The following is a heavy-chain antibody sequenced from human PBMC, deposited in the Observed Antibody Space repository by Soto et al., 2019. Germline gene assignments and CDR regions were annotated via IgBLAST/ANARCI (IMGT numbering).Heavy chain of an antibody. V-gene: IGHV3-9*01. CDR2: ISWNSDST. D-gene: IGHD3-3*01. J-gene: IGHJ6*03. CDR1: GFTFDAHA. Sequence: QLVESGGDLVQPGRSLRLSCAASGFTFDAHAMHWVRQAPGKGLEWVSGISWNSDSTAYADSVKGRFTISRDNAKNSLYLQMNSLRAGDTALYFCAREGRSLEQGSYYFYMDVWGKGTTVTVSS. CDR3: AREGRSLEQGSYYFYMDV.